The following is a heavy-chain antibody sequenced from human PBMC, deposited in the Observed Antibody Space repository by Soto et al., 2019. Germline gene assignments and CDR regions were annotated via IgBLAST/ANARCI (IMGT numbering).Heavy chain of an antibody. V-gene: IGHV5-51*01. J-gene: IGHJ5*02. Sequence: GESLKISCKGSGYSFTSYWIGWVRQMPGKGLEWMGIIYPGDSDTRYSPSFQGQVAISADKSISTAYLQWSSLKASDTAMYYCARRDYGGNPVGIWFDPWGQGTLVTVSS. CDR1: GYSFTSYW. CDR3: ARRDYGGNPVGIWFDP. CDR2: IYPGDSDT. D-gene: IGHD4-17*01.